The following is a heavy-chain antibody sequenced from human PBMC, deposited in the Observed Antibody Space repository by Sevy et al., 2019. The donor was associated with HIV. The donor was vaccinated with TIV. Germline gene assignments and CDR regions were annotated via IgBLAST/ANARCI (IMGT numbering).Heavy chain of an antibody. D-gene: IGHD6-19*01. Sequence: GGSLRLSCAASGFTFSSYAMSWVRQAPGKGLEWVSAISGSGGSTYYADSVKGRFTISRDNSKKTLYLQMNSLRAEDTAVYYCAKESSASSGRYQALDAFDIWGQGTMVTVS. J-gene: IGHJ3*02. CDR3: AKESSASSGRYQALDAFDI. V-gene: IGHV3-23*01. CDR2: ISGSGGST. CDR1: GFTFSSYA.